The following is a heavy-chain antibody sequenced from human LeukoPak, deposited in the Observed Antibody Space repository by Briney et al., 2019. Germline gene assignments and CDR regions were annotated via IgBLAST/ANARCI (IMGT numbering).Heavy chain of an antibody. CDR2: ISSSSSYI. D-gene: IGHD3-3*01. J-gene: IGHJ4*02. CDR1: GFTFSSYS. V-gene: IGHV3-21*01. CDR3: ARDDYDFWSGYFDS. Sequence: GGSLRLSCAASGFTFSSYSMNWVRQAPGKGLEWVSSISSSSSYIYYADSVKGRFTISRDNAKNSLYLQMYSLRAEDTAVYYCARDDYDFWSGYFDSWGQGTLVTVSP.